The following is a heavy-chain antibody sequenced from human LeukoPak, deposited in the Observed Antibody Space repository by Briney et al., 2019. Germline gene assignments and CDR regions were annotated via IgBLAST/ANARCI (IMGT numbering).Heavy chain of an antibody. J-gene: IGHJ4*02. CDR3: ARDQRNSGSYRFEY. Sequence: ASVKVSCKTSGYTFSGYGISWVRQAPGQGLEWIGWITGNNGNTNYAPSLQGRVTMTTDTSTNTAYMELTSLKSDDTAVYYCARDQRNSGSYRFEYWGQGTPVTVSS. V-gene: IGHV1-18*01. D-gene: IGHD1-26*01. CDR2: ITGNNGNT. CDR1: GYTFSGYG.